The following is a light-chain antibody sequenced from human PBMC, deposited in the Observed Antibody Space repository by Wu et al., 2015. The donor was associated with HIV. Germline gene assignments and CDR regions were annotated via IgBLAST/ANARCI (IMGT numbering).Light chain of an antibody. CDR3: QQSYSTPWT. CDR2: AAS. J-gene: IGKJ1*01. V-gene: IGKV1-39*01. Sequence: DIQMTQSPSSLSASVGDRVTITCRASQRISNYLNWYQQKPGKAPKLLIYAASSLQSGVPSRFSGSGSGTDFTLTISSLQPEDFATYYCQQSYSTPWTFGQGTKGGNQT. CDR1: QRISNY.